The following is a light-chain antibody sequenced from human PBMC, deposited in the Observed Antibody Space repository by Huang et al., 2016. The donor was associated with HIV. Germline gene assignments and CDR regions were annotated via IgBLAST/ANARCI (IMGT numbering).Light chain of an antibody. CDR3: QQYNKWPPYT. Sequence: VMTQSPATLSVSPGERATLSCRASESILRNLAWYQQRPGQPPRRLIYGASVRRPGIPDRFRGSGSWTEFSLTISSLQSEDFAVYYCQQYNKWPPYTYGQGTKLEIK. CDR1: ESILRN. J-gene: IGKJ2*01. CDR2: GAS. V-gene: IGKV3-15*01.